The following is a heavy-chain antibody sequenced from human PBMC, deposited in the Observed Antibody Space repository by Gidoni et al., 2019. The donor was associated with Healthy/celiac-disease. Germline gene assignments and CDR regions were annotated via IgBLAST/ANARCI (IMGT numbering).Heavy chain of an antibody. CDR2: INHSGST. Sequence: QVQLQQWGAGLLKPSETLSLTCAVYGGSFSGYYWSWIRQPPGKGLEWIGDINHSGSTNSNPSLKSRVTISVDTSKNQFSLKLSSVTAADTAVYYCARPLGGLYSSSWYGFYGYWGQGTLVTVSS. CDR3: ARPLGGLYSSSWYGFYGY. D-gene: IGHD6-13*01. V-gene: IGHV4-34*01. J-gene: IGHJ4*02. CDR1: GGSFSGYY.